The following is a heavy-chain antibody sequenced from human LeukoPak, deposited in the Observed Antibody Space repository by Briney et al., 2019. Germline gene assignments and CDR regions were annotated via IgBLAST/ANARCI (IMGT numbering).Heavy chain of an antibody. J-gene: IGHJ4*02. CDR3: ARDILATSIAAPYY. D-gene: IGHD6-13*01. V-gene: IGHV4-4*07. CDR2: IYTSGST. Sequence: SETLSLTCTVSGGSISSYYWSWIRQPAGKGLEWIGRIYTSGSTNYKTSLKSRVTMSVDTSKNQFPLRLSSVNAADTAVYYCARDILATSIAAPYYWGQGTLVTVSS. CDR1: GGSISSYY.